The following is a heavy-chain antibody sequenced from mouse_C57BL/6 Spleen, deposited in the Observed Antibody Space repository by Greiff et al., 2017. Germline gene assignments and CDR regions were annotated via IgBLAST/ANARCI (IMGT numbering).Heavy chain of an antibody. V-gene: IGHV14-4*01. D-gene: IGHD6-1*01. CDR2: IDPENGDT. CDR3: TTPSQPYYAMDY. CDR1: GFNIKDDY. Sequence: VQLQQSGAELVRPGASVKLSCTASGFNIKDDYMHWVKQRPEQGLEWIGWIDPENGDTEYASKFQGKATITADTSSNTAYLQLSSLTSEDTAVYYCTTPSQPYYAMDYWGQGTSVTVSS. J-gene: IGHJ4*01.